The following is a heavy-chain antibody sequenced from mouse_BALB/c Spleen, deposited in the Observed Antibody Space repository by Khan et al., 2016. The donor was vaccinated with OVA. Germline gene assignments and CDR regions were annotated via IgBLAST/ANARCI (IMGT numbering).Heavy chain of an antibody. D-gene: IGHD1-1*02. Sequence: QIQLVQSGPELKKPGETVKISCKASGYTFTNYGMNWVKQAPGKGLKWMGWINTYTEEPTYADDFKGRFAFYLETYASTAYLQINNLKNEDTATYFCASGGYWYFDVWGAGTTVTVSS. CDR2: INTYTEEP. J-gene: IGHJ1*01. CDR3: ASGGYWYFDV. V-gene: IGHV9-3-1*01. CDR1: GYTFTNYG.